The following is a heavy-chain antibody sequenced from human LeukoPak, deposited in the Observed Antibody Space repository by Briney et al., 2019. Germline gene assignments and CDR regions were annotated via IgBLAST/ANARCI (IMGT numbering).Heavy chain of an antibody. V-gene: IGHV3-30*04. Sequence: GGSLRLSCAASGFTFSSYAMHWVRQAPGKGLGWVAVISYDGSNKYYADSVKGRFTISRDNSKNTLYLQMNSLRAEDTAVYYCARDRYLAAAGYFDYWGQGTLVTVSS. CDR3: ARDRYLAAAGYFDY. J-gene: IGHJ4*02. D-gene: IGHD6-13*01. CDR1: GFTFSSYA. CDR2: ISYDGSNK.